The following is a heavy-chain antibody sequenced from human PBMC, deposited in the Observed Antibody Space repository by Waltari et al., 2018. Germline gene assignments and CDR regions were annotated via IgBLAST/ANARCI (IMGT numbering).Heavy chain of an antibody. CDR2: IRQDYGV. Sequence: EVQLVESGGGLVQPGGSLRLSCAASGFSFTTYSMAWVRQAPGKGLEWVGNIRQDYGVEYVDSVKGRFTISRDSAKNSMYLQMNSLRAEDTAMYYCARWRGQQSEFDSWGPGTLVTVSS. J-gene: IGHJ4*02. CDR3: ARWRGQQSEFDS. V-gene: IGHV3-7*03. CDR1: GFSFTTYS. D-gene: IGHD3-3*01.